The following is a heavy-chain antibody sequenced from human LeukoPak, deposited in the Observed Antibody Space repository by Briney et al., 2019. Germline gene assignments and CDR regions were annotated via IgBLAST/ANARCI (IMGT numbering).Heavy chain of an antibody. CDR3: VRDNAAADGALDY. J-gene: IGHJ4*02. CDR2: IWYDGSHR. D-gene: IGHD5-24*01. Sequence: QPGRSLRLSCVASGFTFSSHGMHWVRQAPGKGLEWVAVIWYDGSHRYYPDSVKGRFTIPRDNSKNTLFLQMDSLRVDDTAVYYCVRDNAAADGALDYWGQGSLVTVPS. CDR1: GFTFSSHG. V-gene: IGHV3-33*01.